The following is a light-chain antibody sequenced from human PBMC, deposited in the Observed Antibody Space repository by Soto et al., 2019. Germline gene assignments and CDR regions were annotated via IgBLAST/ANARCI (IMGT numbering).Light chain of an antibody. CDR2: DTS. CDR3: QQYNSYSRT. CDR1: QSLSGW. V-gene: IGKV1-5*01. Sequence: DIQMTQSPSTLSASVGDGVTITCRASQSLSGWLAWYQQKPGKAPKLLIYDTSSLKSGVPSRFSGSGSGTEFSLSISSLQPDDFATYYCQQYNSYSRTFGQGTKVDIK. J-gene: IGKJ1*01.